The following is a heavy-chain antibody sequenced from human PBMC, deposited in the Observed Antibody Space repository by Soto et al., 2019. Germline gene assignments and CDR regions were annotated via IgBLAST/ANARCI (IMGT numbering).Heavy chain of an antibody. V-gene: IGHV1-2*02. D-gene: IGHD3-22*01. CDR1: GYTFTDYY. CDR3: ARESSGYGGYYYYGMDV. J-gene: IGHJ6*02. CDR2: INPKSGAT. Sequence: QVQLVQSGAEVKKPGASVKVSCKASGYTFTDYYLHWVRQAPGQGLEWMGWINPKSGATHYSQKFQGRVTVTRDTSISTANMEVSRLTSDDTAVYYCARESSGYGGYYYYGMDVWGQGTTVTVSS.